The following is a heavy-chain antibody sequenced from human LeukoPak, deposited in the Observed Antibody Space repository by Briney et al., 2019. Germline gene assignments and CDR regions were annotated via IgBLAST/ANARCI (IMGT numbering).Heavy chain of an antibody. V-gene: IGHV3-11*06. CDR2: ISSGSEDT. CDR1: GFTFSAYS. J-gene: IGHJ4*02. Sequence: PGGSLRLSCAASGFTFSAYSMTWIRQAPGKGLEWVSYISSGSEDTLYADSVKGRFTISRDNAKNSLYLQMNSLRDEDTAVYYCASRRESFDYWGQGTLVTVSS. CDR3: ASRRESFDY.